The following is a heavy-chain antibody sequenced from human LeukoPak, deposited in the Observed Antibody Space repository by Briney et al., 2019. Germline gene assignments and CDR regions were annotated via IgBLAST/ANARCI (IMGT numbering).Heavy chain of an antibody. J-gene: IGHJ3*02. D-gene: IGHD2-15*01. CDR2: IYHSGST. CDR3: ASSNVVVAATRPLYPDAFDI. Sequence: PSGTLSLTCAVSGGSISSSNWWSWVRQPPGKGLEWIGEIYHSGSTNYNPSLKSRVTISVDKSKNQFSLKLSSVTAADTAVYYCASSNVVVAATRPLYPDAFDIWGQETMVTVSS. CDR1: GGSISSSNW. V-gene: IGHV4-4*02.